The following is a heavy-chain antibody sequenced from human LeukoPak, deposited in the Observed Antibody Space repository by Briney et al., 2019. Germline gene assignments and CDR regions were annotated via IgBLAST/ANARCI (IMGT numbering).Heavy chain of an antibody. CDR2: IYHSGST. Sequence: SEALSLTCAVSGYSISSGYYWGWIRQPPGKGLEWIGSIYHSGSTYYNPSLKSRVTISVDTSKNQFSLKLSSVTAADTAVYYCARVRGRLPYYYHMDVWGEGTTVTVSS. V-gene: IGHV4-38-2*01. J-gene: IGHJ6*03. CDR3: ARVRGRLPYYYHMDV. D-gene: IGHD3-10*01. CDR1: GYSISSGYY.